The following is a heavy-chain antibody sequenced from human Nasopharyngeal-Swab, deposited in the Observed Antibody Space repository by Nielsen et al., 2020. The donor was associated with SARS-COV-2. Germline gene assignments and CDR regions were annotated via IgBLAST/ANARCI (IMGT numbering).Heavy chain of an antibody. J-gene: IGHJ5*02. V-gene: IGHV3-7*01. Sequence: WIRQPPGKGLEWVANIKQDGSEKYYVDSVKGRFTISRDNAKNSLCLQMNSLRAEDTAVYYCARDLGITMVRGVTRDNWFDPWGQGTLVTVSS. CDR2: IKQDGSEK. CDR3: ARDLGITMVRGVTRDNWFDP. D-gene: IGHD3-10*01.